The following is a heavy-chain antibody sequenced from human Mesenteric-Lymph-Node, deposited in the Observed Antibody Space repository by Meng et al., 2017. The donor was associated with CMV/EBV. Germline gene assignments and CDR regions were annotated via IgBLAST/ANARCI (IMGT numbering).Heavy chain of an antibody. V-gene: IGHV3-7*01. CDR3: AREGKSYWDYGMDV. D-gene: IGHD2-8*02. J-gene: IGHJ6*02. Sequence: GESLKISCAAPGFTFNDIWMSWVRQAPGKGLEWVANINEDGGAKYYVDSVKGRFTISRDNAKNSLYLQMNSLRAEDSAVYYCAREGKSYWDYGMDVWGQGTTVTVSS. CDR1: GFTFNDIW. CDR2: INEDGGAK.